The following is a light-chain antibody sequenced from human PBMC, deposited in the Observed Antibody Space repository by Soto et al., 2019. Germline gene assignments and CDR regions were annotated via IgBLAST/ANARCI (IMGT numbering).Light chain of an antibody. CDR1: QSVTTY. Sequence: DIQMTQSPSSLSAYVGDRVTITCRASQSVTTYLHWYQQKAGEAPKLLIYAISNLQSGVSSRFSGSGSGTDFSLTINTLQPEDFATYYCQQGYSTPWTFGGGTKVYIK. CDR2: AIS. CDR3: QQGYSTPWT. J-gene: IGKJ4*02. V-gene: IGKV1-39*01.